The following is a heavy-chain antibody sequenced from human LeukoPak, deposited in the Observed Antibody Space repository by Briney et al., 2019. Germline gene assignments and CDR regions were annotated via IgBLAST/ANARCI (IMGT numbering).Heavy chain of an antibody. D-gene: IGHD6-13*01. Sequence: GGSLRLSCAASGFTFINYWMHWVRQAPGKGLVWVSRINGVGTTISYADSVKGRFTISRDNAKNTLYLQMNSLRAEDTAVYYCAKEAAGADFDYWDQGTLVTVSP. J-gene: IGHJ4*02. CDR1: GFTFINYW. CDR2: INGVGTTI. CDR3: AKEAAGADFDY. V-gene: IGHV3-74*01.